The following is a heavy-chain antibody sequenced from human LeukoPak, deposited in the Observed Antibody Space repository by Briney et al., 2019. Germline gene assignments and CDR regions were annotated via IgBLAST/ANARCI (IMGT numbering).Heavy chain of an antibody. V-gene: IGHV3-11*01. Sequence: PGGSPRLSCAASGFTFSDYYMSWIRQAPGKGLEWVSYISSSGSTIYYADSVKGRFTISRDNAKNSLYLQMNSLRAEDTAVYYCARDGSDIVVVPAATFDYWGQGTLVTVSS. J-gene: IGHJ4*02. CDR3: ARDGSDIVVVPAATFDY. D-gene: IGHD2-2*01. CDR1: GFTFSDYY. CDR2: ISSSGSTI.